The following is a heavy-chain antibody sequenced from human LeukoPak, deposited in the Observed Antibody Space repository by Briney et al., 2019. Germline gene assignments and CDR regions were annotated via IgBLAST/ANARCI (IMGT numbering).Heavy chain of an antibody. CDR3: AKIAWGAPEAGSPGY. CDR2: IRYDGSNK. V-gene: IGHV3-30*02. Sequence: GGSLRLSCAASGFTFSSYGMHWVRQAPGKGLEWVAFIRYDGSNKYYADSVKGRFTISRDISKNTLYLQMNSLRAEDTAVYYCAKIAWGAPEAGSPGYWGQGTLVTVSS. CDR1: GFTFSSYG. D-gene: IGHD1-26*01. J-gene: IGHJ4*02.